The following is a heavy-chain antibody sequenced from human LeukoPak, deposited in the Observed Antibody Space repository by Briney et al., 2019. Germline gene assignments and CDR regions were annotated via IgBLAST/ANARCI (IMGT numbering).Heavy chain of an antibody. D-gene: IGHD6-13*01. CDR3: ASGSSSWAYYFDY. J-gene: IGHJ4*02. V-gene: IGHV3-21*01. Sequence: GGSLRLSCAASRFTFSSYSMNWVRQAPGKGLEWVSSISSSSSYIYYADSVKGRFTISRDNAKNSLYLQMNSLRAEDTAVYYCASGSSSWAYYFDYWGQGTLVTVSS. CDR1: RFTFSSYS. CDR2: ISSSSSYI.